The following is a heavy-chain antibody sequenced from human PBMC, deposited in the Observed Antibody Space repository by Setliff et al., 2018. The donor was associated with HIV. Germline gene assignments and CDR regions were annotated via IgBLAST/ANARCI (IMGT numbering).Heavy chain of an antibody. D-gene: IGHD3-22*01. Sequence: GASVKVSCKASGYSFTTYGISWVRQAPGQGLEWVAWISGYNGHTNYAQRFQGRVTVTTDTSTSTAYMELRSLRSDDTAVYFCARVGPFEFDSSGYAEFWGQGTPVTVSS. CDR3: ARVGPFEFDSSGYAEF. J-gene: IGHJ4*02. V-gene: IGHV1-18*01. CDR1: GYSFTTYG. CDR2: ISGYNGHT.